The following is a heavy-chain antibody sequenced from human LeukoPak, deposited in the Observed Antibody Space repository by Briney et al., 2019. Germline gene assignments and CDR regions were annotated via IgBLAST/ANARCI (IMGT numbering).Heavy chain of an antibody. J-gene: IGHJ6*03. CDR2: TYTSGST. CDR3: ARGTSFYYYYMDV. Sequence: SSETLSLTCTVSGGSISSYYWSWIRQPAGKGLEWIGRTYTSGSTNYNHSLKSRVTMSVDTSKNQFSLKLSSVTAADTAVYYCARGTSFYYYYMDVWGKGTTVTVSS. D-gene: IGHD2-2*01. CDR1: GGSISSYY. V-gene: IGHV4-4*07.